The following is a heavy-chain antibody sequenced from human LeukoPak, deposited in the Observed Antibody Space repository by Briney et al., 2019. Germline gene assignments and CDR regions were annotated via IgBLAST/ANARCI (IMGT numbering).Heavy chain of an antibody. J-gene: IGHJ4*02. V-gene: IGHV3-11*01. D-gene: IGHD3-22*01. Sequence: GGSLRLSCAASGFTFSDYYMSWIRQAPGKGLEWVSYISSSGSTIYYADSVKGRFTISRDNAKNSLYLQMNSLRAEDTALYYCAKDREYYYDSSGYYHASGYFDYWGQGTLVTVSS. CDR2: ISSSGSTI. CDR3: AKDREYYYDSSGYYHASGYFDY. CDR1: GFTFSDYY.